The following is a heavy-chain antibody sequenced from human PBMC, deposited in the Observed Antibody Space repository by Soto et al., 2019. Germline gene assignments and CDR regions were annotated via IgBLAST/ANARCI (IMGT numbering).Heavy chain of an antibody. J-gene: IGHJ5*02. CDR3: ARGYNWNYVLGNWFDP. V-gene: IGHV4-31*02. CDR2: IYYSGST. CDR1: GGSLSSGGYY. Sequence: KHTETLSITRTDSGGSLSSGGYYWSWIRQHPGKGLEWIGYIYYSGSTYYNPSLKSRVTISVDTSKNQFSLKLSSVTAADTAVYYFARGYNWNYVLGNWFDPWGQGTLVTVSS. D-gene: IGHD1-7*01.